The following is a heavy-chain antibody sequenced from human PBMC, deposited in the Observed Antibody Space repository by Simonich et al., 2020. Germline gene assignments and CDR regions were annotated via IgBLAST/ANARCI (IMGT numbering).Heavy chain of an antibody. CDR3: ARGGLYFDY. CDR1: GGSISSYY. V-gene: IGHV4-59*01. J-gene: IGHJ4*02. D-gene: IGHD2-15*01. CDR2: IYYSGST. Sequence: QVQLQESGPGLVKPSATLSLTCTVSGGSISSYYCSWNRQPPGKGLEWIGYIYYSGSTTSTPSLKSRVTISVDTSKNQFSLKLSSVTAADTAVYYCARGGLYFDYWGQGTLVTVSS.